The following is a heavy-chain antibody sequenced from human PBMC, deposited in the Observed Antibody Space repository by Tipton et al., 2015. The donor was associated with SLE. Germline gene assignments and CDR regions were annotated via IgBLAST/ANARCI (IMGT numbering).Heavy chain of an antibody. J-gene: IGHJ4*02. CDR2: IYHSGYSST. D-gene: IGHD5-12*01. Sequence: TLSLTCSVSGASIRSQYWGWIRQPPGKGLEWIGYIYHSGYSSTNYNPSLKSRVTLSVDTSKNQCFLKLNSVTAADTAVYYCARHSLRGYSGYDRPYFDYWGQGMLVTVSS. CDR3: ARHSLRGYSGYDRPYFDY. V-gene: IGHV4-59*08. CDR1: GASIRSQY.